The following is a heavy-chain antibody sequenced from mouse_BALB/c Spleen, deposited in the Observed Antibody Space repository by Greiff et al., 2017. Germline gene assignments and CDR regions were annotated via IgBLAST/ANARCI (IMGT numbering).Heavy chain of an antibody. D-gene: IGHD2-10*01. V-gene: IGHV1-26*01. Sequence: LMEPGASMKISCKASGYSFTGYTMNWVKQSHGKNLEWIGLINPYNGGTSYNQKFKGKATLTVDKSSSTAYMELLSLTSEDSAVYYCALSYYGKRGDAMDYWGQGTSVTVSS. J-gene: IGHJ4*01. CDR2: INPYNGGT. CDR3: ALSYYGKRGDAMDY. CDR1: GYSFTGYT.